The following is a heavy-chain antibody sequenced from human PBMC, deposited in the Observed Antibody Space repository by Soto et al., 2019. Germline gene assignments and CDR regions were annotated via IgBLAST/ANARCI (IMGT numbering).Heavy chain of an antibody. D-gene: IGHD2-2*01. Sequence: GGSLRLSCAASGFTFSSYSMNWVRQAPGKGLEWVSSISSSSSYIYYADSVKGRFTISRDNAKNSLYLQMNSLRAEDTAVYYCARGPGKYCSSTSCYAHFDYWGQGTLVTVSS. CDR1: GFTFSSYS. CDR3: ARGPGKYCSSTSCYAHFDY. V-gene: IGHV3-21*01. CDR2: ISSSSSYI. J-gene: IGHJ4*02.